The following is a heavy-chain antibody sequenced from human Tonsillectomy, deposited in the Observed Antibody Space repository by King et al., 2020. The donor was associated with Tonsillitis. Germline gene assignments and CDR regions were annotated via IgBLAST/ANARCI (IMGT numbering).Heavy chain of an antibody. D-gene: IGHD4-11*01. CDR3: ARESTYYSSFDS. V-gene: IGHV3-66*01. CDR2: IYSGGGT. CDR1: GFTVSNTY. J-gene: IGHJ4*02. Sequence: VQLVESGGGLVQPGGSLRLSCAASGFTVSNTYMSWVRQAPGKGLEWVSIIYSGGGTIYVDSVKDRFTISRDNSKNTLYLQMSSLRAEDTAVYYCARESTYYSSFDSWGQGTLVTVSS.